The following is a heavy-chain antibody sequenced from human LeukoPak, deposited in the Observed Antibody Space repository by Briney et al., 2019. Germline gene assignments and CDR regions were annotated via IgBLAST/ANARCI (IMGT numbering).Heavy chain of an antibody. CDR2: VSGNGATT. CDR1: GFTFSNYA. CDR3: AKGGSDYDDHGYSFDY. D-gene: IGHD1-26*01. V-gene: IGHV3-23*01. Sequence: SGGSLRLSCAASGFTFSNYAMSWIRQAPGKGLEWVSAVSGNGATTHYADSVKGRFTISRDNSKNTLYLQMNSLRAEDTAVYYCAKGGSDYDDHGYSFDYWGQGALVTVSS. J-gene: IGHJ4*02.